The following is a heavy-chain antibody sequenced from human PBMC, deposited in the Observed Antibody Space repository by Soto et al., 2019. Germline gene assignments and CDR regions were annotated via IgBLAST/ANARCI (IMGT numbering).Heavy chain of an antibody. CDR2: IIPIFGTA. CDR1: GGTFSSYA. V-gene: IGHV1-69*13. Sequence: SVKVSCKASGGTFSSYAISWVRQAPGQGLEWMGGIIPIFGTANYAQKFQGRVTITADESTSTAYMELSSLRSEDTAVYYCARSRDGYNYGHRDAFDIWGQGKMVTVSS. D-gene: IGHD5-18*01. CDR3: ARSRDGYNYGHRDAFDI. J-gene: IGHJ3*02.